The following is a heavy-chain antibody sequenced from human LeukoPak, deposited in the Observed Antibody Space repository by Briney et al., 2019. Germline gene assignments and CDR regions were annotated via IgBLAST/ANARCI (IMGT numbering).Heavy chain of an antibody. V-gene: IGHV1-18*01. J-gene: IGHJ6*03. CDR3: ARNEANGDYVRDYYYYYYMDV. CDR1: GGTFNSYA. CDR2: ISAYNGNT. D-gene: IGHD4-17*01. Sequence: ASVKVSCKASGGTFNSYAISWVRQAPGQGLEWMGWISAYNGNTNYAQKLQGRVTMTTDTSTSTAYMELSSLRSEDTAVYYCARNEANGDYVRDYYYYYYMDVWGKGTTVTISS.